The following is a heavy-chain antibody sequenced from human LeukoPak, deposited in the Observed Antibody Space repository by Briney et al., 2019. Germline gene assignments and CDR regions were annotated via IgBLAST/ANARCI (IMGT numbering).Heavy chain of an antibody. Sequence: PGGSLRLSCAASGFTFSSHRMNWVRQAPGKGLEWVSYISSSSSTIYYADSVKGRFTISRDNAKNSLYLQMNSLRAEDTAVYYCAKDRRVYCSGGTCYDNLDYWGQGTLVTVSS. D-gene: IGHD2-15*01. V-gene: IGHV3-48*01. CDR3: AKDRRVYCSGGTCYDNLDY. J-gene: IGHJ4*02. CDR2: ISSSSSTI. CDR1: GFTFSSHR.